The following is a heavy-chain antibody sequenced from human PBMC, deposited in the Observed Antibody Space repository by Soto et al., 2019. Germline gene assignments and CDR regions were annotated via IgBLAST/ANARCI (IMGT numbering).Heavy chain of an antibody. CDR2: IWYDGSNK. CDR3: ARAQRGHSRSWYVPDAFDI. Sequence: VGSLRLSCAASGCTFSSYGMHWVRQAPGKGLEWVAVIWYDGSNKYYADSVKGRFTISRDNSKNTLYLQMNSLRAEDTAVYYFARAQRGHSRSWYVPDAFDIWGQGTMVTVSS. CDR1: GCTFSSYG. J-gene: IGHJ3*02. D-gene: IGHD6-13*01. V-gene: IGHV3-33*01.